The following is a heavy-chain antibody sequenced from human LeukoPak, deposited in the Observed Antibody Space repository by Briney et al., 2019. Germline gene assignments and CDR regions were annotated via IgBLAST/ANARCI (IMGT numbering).Heavy chain of an antibody. D-gene: IGHD2-15*01. CDR2: INHSGST. CDR3: ARLAVVAATHLDY. V-gene: IGHV4-34*01. CDR1: GGSFSGYY. Sequence: SETLSLTCAVYGGSFSGYYWSWIRQPPGKGLEWIGEINHSGSTNYNPSLKSRVTISVDTSKNQFPLKLSSVTAADTAVYYCARLAVVAATHLDYWGQGTLVTVSS. J-gene: IGHJ4*02.